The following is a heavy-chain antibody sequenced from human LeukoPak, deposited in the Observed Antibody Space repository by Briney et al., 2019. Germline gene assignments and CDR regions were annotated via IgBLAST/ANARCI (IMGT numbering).Heavy chain of an antibody. V-gene: IGHV3-74*01. CDR1: RFTFSNYW. D-gene: IGHD6-13*01. J-gene: IGHJ4*02. CDR3: ARRAAALGAFDY. CDR2: INSDGSSI. Sequence: GGSLRLSCAASRFTFSNYWMHWVRQAPGKGLVWVSRINSDGSSISYADSVKGRFTTSRDNAKNTLYLLMNSLRAEDTAVYYCARRAAALGAFDYWGQGTLVTVSS.